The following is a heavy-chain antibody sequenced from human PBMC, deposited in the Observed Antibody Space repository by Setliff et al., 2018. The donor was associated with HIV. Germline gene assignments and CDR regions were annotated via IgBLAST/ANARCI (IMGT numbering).Heavy chain of an antibody. V-gene: IGHV4-39*01. CDR3: VRPSFGIGGGSMFDS. Sequence: PSETLSLTCAVSGGSISTSDWWSWVRQTPGKGLEWIASVHYGGSIFYNPSLKSRVTLSVGTSKRQFFLNLSSATTADTAMYYCVRPSFGIGGGSMFDSWGQGIVVTVSS. J-gene: IGHJ4*02. CDR1: GGSISTSDW. CDR2: VHYGGSI. D-gene: IGHD3-3*01.